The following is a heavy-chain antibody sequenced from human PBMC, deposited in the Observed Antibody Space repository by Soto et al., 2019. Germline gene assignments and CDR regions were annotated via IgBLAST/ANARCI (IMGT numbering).Heavy chain of an antibody. J-gene: IGHJ4*02. V-gene: IGHV3-23*01. D-gene: IGHD5-12*01. Sequence: GGSLRLSCAASGFTFNNFDMHWVRQAPGKGLEWVSGITDSGGNTYYANSVKGRFTVSRDNSKNTLYLQMNSLRAEDTAIYYCAKNPSGYSGYDYYFDYWGQGTLVTVSS. CDR1: GFTFNNFD. CDR3: AKNPSGYSGYDYYFDY. CDR2: ITDSGGNT.